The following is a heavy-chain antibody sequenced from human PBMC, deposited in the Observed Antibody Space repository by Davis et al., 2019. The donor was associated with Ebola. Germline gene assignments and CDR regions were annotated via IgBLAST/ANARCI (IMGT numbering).Heavy chain of an antibody. D-gene: IGHD3-10*01. CDR2: IYYSGST. CDR1: GGSFSGYY. CDR3: ASVSGTFDY. J-gene: IGHJ4*02. Sequence: SETLSLTCAVYGGSFSGYYWSWIRQPPGKGLEWIGSIYYSGSTNYNPSLKSRVTISVDTSKNQFSLKLSSVTAADTAVYYCASVSGTFDYWGQGTLVTVSS. V-gene: IGHV4-59*01.